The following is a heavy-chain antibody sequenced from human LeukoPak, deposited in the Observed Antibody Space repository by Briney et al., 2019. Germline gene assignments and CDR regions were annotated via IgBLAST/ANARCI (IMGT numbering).Heavy chain of an antibody. V-gene: IGHV4-4*02. CDR2: IYYSGSA. CDR3: ARAGGVKTAALDLDY. CDR1: GGSISSSNW. D-gene: IGHD6-25*01. J-gene: IGHJ4*02. Sequence: SETLSLTCAVSGGSISSSNWWSWVRQPPGKGLEWIGNIYYSGSANHNPSLKSRVTISRDTSKNQFSLKLTSVTTADTAVYYCARAGGVKTAALDLDYWGQGTLVTVSS.